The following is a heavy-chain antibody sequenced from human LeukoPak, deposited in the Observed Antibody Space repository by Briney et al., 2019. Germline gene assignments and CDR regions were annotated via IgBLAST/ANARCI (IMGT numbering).Heavy chain of an antibody. V-gene: IGHV4-30-4*01. J-gene: IGHJ2*01. CDR1: GGSISSGDYY. CDR2: IYYSGST. CDR3: ARVPHQKLAPYWYFDL. D-gene: IGHD6-6*01. Sequence: SQTLSLTCTVSGGSISSGDYYWSWIRQPQGKGLEWIGYIYYSGSTYYNPSLKSRVTISVDTSKNQFSLKLSSVTAADTAVYYCARVPHQKLAPYWYFDLWGRGTLVTVSS.